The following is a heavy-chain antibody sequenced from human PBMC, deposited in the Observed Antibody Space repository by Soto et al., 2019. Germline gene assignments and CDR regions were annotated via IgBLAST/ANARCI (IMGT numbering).Heavy chain of an antibody. Sequence: GGSLRLSCAASGFTFSSYSMNWVRQAPGKGLEWVSYISSSSSTIYYADSVKGRFTISRDNAKNSLYLQMNSLRAEDTAVYYCAITVVAAIRAEYFQHWGQGTLVTVSS. D-gene: IGHD2-15*01. J-gene: IGHJ1*01. V-gene: IGHV3-48*04. CDR1: GFTFSSYS. CDR2: ISSSSSTI. CDR3: AITVVAAIRAEYFQH.